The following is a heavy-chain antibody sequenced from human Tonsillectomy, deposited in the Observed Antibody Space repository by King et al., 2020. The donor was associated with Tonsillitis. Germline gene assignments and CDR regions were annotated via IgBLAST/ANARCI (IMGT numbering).Heavy chain of an antibody. CDR2: ISYDGSNK. D-gene: IGHD5-18*01. Sequence: VQLVESGGGVVQPGRSLRLSCAASGFTFSKYAMHWVRQAPGKGLEWVAVISYDGSNKYYADSVKGRFTISRDNSKNTPFLQMNSLRDEDTAVYYCARGLRGYSYGTLDYWGQGTLVTVSS. CDR1: GFTFSKYA. V-gene: IGHV3-30-3*01. CDR3: ARGLRGYSYGTLDY. J-gene: IGHJ4*02.